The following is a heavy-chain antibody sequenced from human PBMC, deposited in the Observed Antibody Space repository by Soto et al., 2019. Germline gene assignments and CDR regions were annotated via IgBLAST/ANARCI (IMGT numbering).Heavy chain of an antibody. D-gene: IGHD2-2*01. CDR2: ISWNSGGI. CDR1: GFTFDAYA. V-gene: IGHV3-9*01. J-gene: IGHJ6*02. Sequence: GGSLRLSCAASGFTFDAYAMHWVRQAPGKGLEWVSGISWNSGGIHYADSVKGRFTISRDNAKNSLYLQMNSLRAEDTALYYCAKDTRGYYYYAMDVWGQGTTVTVSS. CDR3: AKDTRGYYYYAMDV.